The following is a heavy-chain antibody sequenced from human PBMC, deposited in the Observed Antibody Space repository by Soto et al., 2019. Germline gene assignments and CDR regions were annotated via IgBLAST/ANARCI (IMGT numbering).Heavy chain of an antibody. Sequence: QVQLQESGPGLVKPSETLSLTCTVSGGSVSSGSYYWSWIRQPPGKGLEWIGYIYYSGSTNYNPSXXRXVXXSVDTSKNKFSLKLSSVTAADTAVYYCARDRSLDYWGQGTLVTVSS. J-gene: IGHJ4*02. D-gene: IGHD1-26*01. CDR2: IYYSGST. CDR1: GGSVSSGSYY. V-gene: IGHV4-61*01. CDR3: ARDRSLDY.